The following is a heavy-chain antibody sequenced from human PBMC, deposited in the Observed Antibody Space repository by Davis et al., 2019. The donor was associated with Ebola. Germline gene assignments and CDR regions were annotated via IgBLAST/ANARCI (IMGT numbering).Heavy chain of an antibody. Sequence: ASVKVSCKASGYTFTGYYMHWVRQAPGQGFEWMGWINPNSGGTNYAQKFQGWVTMTRDTSISTAYMELRSLRSDDTAVYYCARDSVITPFDYWGQGTLVTVSS. CDR1: GYTFTGYY. D-gene: IGHD3-22*01. V-gene: IGHV1-2*04. J-gene: IGHJ4*02. CDR3: ARDSVITPFDY. CDR2: INPNSGGT.